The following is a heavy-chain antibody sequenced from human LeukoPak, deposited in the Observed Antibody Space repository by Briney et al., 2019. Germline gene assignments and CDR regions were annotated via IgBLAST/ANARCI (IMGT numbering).Heavy chain of an antibody. CDR2: LFYSGST. Sequence: PSETLSLTCTVSGASTSNYYWSWIRQPPGKGLEWIGYLFYSGSTNYSPSLKSRVTISVDMSKSQLSLNLTSVTAADTAVYYCARDSDYGMDVWGQGTTVTVSS. V-gene: IGHV4-59*01. J-gene: IGHJ6*02. D-gene: IGHD3-10*01. CDR3: ARDSDYGMDV. CDR1: GASTSNYY.